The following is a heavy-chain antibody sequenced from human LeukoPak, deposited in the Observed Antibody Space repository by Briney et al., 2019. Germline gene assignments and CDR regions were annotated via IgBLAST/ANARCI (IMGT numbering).Heavy chain of an antibody. CDR3: AKDLGGSWFGEPIILFDY. J-gene: IGHJ4*02. V-gene: IGHV1-18*01. D-gene: IGHD3-10*01. CDR1: GGTFSSYA. Sequence: VSVKVSCKASGGTFSSYAISWVRQAPGQGLEWMGWISAYNGNTNYAQKLQGRVTMTTDTSTSTAYMELRSLRSDDTAVYYCAKDLGGSWFGEPIILFDYWGQGTLVTVTS. CDR2: ISAYNGNT.